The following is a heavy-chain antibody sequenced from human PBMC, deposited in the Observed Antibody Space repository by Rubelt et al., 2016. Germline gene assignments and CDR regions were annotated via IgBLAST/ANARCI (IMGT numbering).Heavy chain of an antibody. V-gene: IGHV3-48*01. CDR2: ISSSSSTI. J-gene: IGHJ4*02. Sequence: GLEWVSYISSSSSTIYYADSVKGRFIISRDDAKNSLYLQMNSLRAEDTAVYYCASSIAARPYYFDYWGQGTLVTVSS. D-gene: IGHD6-6*01. CDR3: ASSIAARPYYFDY.